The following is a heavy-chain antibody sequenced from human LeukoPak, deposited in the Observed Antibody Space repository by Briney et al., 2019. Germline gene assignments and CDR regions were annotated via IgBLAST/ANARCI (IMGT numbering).Heavy chain of an antibody. D-gene: IGHD2-8*01. CDR2: ISDSGDYT. J-gene: IGHJ4*02. CDR1: GFTFSSYA. V-gene: IGHV3-23*01. CDR3: AKDTSIGKYCTNGVCSPFDY. Sequence: EGSLTLSCAGSGFTFSSYAMSWVRQAPGQGLEWVSVISDSGDYTSYADSVRGRFTISRDNSRNTLYLQMISLRPEDTAVYYCAKDTSIGKYCTNGVCSPFDYWGQGTLVTVSS.